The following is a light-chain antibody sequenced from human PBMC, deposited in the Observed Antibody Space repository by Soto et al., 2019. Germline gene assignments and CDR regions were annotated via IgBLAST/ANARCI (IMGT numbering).Light chain of an antibody. V-gene: IGLV4-69*01. CDR1: SGHSSYA. CDR3: QTWVTGIQV. CDR2: LNSDGSH. Sequence: QLVLTQSPSASASLGASVKLTCTLSSGHSSYAIAWHQQRPEKGPRYLMKLNSDGSHSKGDGIPDRFSGSSSGAERYLTISSLQSEDEPDYYCQTWVTGIQVFGGGTKVTVL. J-gene: IGLJ2*01.